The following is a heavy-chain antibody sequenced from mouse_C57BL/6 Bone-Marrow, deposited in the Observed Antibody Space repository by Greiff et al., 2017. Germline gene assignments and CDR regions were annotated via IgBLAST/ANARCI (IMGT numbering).Heavy chain of an antibody. CDR2: IYPRSGNT. Sequence: VQLQQSGAELARPGASVKLSCKASGYTFTSYGISWVKQRTGQGLEWIGEIYPRSGNTYYNEKFKGKATLTADKSSSTAYMELRSLTSEDSAVYFWAIFRPRLLRPSWFAYWGQGTLVTVSA. J-gene: IGHJ3*01. V-gene: IGHV1-81*01. CDR3: AIFRPRLLRPSWFAY. D-gene: IGHD1-2*01. CDR1: GYTFTSYG.